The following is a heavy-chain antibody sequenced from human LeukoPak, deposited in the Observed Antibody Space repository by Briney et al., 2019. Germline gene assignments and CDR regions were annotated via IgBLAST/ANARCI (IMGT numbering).Heavy chain of an antibody. V-gene: IGHV1-2*02. Sequence: ASVKVSCKASGYTFTGYYMHWVRQAPGQGLEWMGWINPNSGGTNYAQKFQGRATMTRDTSISTAYMELSRLRSDDTAVYYCARGLVVVAATGWFDPWGQGTLVPVSS. D-gene: IGHD2-15*01. J-gene: IGHJ5*02. CDR3: ARGLVVVAATGWFDP. CDR2: INPNSGGT. CDR1: GYTFTGYY.